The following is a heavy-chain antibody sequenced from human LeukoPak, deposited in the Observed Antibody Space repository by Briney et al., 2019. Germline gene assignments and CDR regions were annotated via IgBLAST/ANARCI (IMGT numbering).Heavy chain of an antibody. J-gene: IGHJ4*02. V-gene: IGHV3-23*01. Sequence: QAGGSLRLSCAASGFTVSSNYMSWVRQAPGKGLEWVSATSTSGGSAYYADSVKGRFTISRDNSKNTLYQQMDSLRADDTAVYYCARYSGSYYYPPAWDLWGQGTLVTVSS. CDR1: GFTVSSNY. CDR2: TSTSGGSA. D-gene: IGHD1-26*01. CDR3: ARYSGSYYYPPAWDL.